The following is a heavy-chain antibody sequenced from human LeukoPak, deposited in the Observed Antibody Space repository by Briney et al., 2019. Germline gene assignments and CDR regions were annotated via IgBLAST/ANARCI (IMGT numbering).Heavy chain of an antibody. D-gene: IGHD6-13*01. V-gene: IGHV3-74*01. CDR1: GFTFSSYW. CDR2: INSDGSRT. CDR3: TTTRLADAFYFDY. Sequence: GGSLRLSCAASGFTFSSYWMHWVRQAPWKGLVWVSRINSDGSRTTYADAVKGRFTVSRDNAKNTLYLQMNSLRAEDTAVYYCTTTRLADAFYFDYWGQGTLVTVSS. J-gene: IGHJ4*02.